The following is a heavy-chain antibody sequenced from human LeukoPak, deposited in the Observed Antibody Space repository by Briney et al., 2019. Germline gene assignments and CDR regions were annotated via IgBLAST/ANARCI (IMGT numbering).Heavy chain of an antibody. V-gene: IGHV4-38-2*01. D-gene: IGHD2-8*01. CDR2: IYHSGST. J-gene: IGHJ4*02. Sequence: AETLSLTCAVSGYSISSGYYWGWIRQPPGKGLEWIGSIYHSGSTYYNPSLKSRVTISVDTSKNQFSLQLSSVTAADTAVYYCASLYGTLVYYWGQGTLVTVSS. CDR3: ASLYGTLVYY. CDR1: GYSISSGYY.